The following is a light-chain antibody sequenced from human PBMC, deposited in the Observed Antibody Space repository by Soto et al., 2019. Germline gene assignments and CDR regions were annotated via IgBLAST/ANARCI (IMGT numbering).Light chain of an antibody. V-gene: IGKV3-15*01. Sequence: EIVMTQSPATLSVSPGERCTLSCRASQSVSGNLAWNEQKPGQAPRLLIYRASTRATGIPARFGGSGSGTEFTLTISSLQSEDFAVYYCQQYNNWPKMFGQGTKVDI. CDR2: RAS. CDR1: QSVSGN. CDR3: QQYNNWPKM. J-gene: IGKJ1*01.